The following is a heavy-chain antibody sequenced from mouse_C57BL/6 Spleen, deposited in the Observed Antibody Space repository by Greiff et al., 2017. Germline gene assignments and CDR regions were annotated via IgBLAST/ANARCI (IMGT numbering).Heavy chain of an antibody. CDR1: GYTFTDYY. CDR2: IYPGSGNT. Sequence: VKLMESGAELVRPGASVKLSCKASGYTFTDYYINWVKQRPGQGLEWIARIYPGSGNTYYNEKFKGKATLTAEKSSSTAYMQLSSLTSEDSAVYFCAKGHYDGDWYFDVWGTGTTVTVSS. D-gene: IGHD1-2*01. V-gene: IGHV1-76*01. J-gene: IGHJ1*03. CDR3: AKGHYDGDWYFDV.